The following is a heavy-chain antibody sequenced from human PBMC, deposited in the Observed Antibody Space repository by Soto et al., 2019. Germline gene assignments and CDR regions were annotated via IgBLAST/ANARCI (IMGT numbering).Heavy chain of an antibody. CDR3: AQCYYVSGRESSFDP. V-gene: IGHV4-59*01. D-gene: IGHD3-10*01. CDR1: GGSINSYD. J-gene: IGHJ5*02. Sequence: SETLSVMCTVSGGSINSYDWSWIRKPPGKGLEWIGHIFYSGSTNYNPSLKSRPTISVDTSKNQFSLRLNSVTAADTAVYYCAQCYYVSGRESSFDPWGQGPPVPGSS. CDR2: IFYSGST.